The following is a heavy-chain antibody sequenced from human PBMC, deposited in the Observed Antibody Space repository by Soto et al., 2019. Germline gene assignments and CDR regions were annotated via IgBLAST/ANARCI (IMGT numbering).Heavy chain of an antibody. J-gene: IGHJ4*02. Sequence: ASVKVSCKASGYTFTSYAMHWVRQAPGQRLEWMGWINAGNGNTKYSQKFQGRVTITRDTSASTAYMELSSLRSEDTAVYYCARKYSSSWFTDYWGQGTLVTVSS. V-gene: IGHV1-3*01. D-gene: IGHD6-13*01. CDR3: ARKYSSSWFTDY. CDR1: GYTFTSYA. CDR2: INAGNGNT.